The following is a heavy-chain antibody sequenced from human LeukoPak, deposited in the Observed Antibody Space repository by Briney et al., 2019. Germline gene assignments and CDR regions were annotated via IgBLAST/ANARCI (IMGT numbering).Heavy chain of an antibody. J-gene: IGHJ4*02. Sequence: PGESLRLSCAASGFTFSSYWMHWARQAPGKGLVWVSRVNPQGTATTYADSVKGRFTISRDNAKDALHLQMDNLRVEDTAVYYCARARWSSTGWFLGYWGQGTLVTVSS. V-gene: IGHV3-74*03. D-gene: IGHD6-19*01. CDR1: GFTFSSYW. CDR2: VNPQGTAT. CDR3: ARARWSSTGWFLGY.